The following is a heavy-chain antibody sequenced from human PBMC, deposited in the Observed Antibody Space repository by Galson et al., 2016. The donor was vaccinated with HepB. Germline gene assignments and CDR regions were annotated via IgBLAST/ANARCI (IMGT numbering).Heavy chain of an antibody. Sequence: SVKVSCKASGGTFNSHPISWVRQAPGQSLEWLGRIFPLLGIGSNAQGFRDRMSITADTSTGTVFMDLSSLTLEDTAMYYCVRDSKRTAPTRQGDQFYFMDVWGQGTTVTVSS. D-gene: IGHD2/OR15-2a*01. CDR2: IFPLLGIG. V-gene: IGHV1-69*04. CDR3: VRDSKRTAPTRQGDQFYFMDV. J-gene: IGHJ6*02. CDR1: GGTFNSHP.